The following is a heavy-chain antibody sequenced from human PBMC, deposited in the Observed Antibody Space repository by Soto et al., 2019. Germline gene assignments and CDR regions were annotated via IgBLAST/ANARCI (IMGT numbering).Heavy chain of an antibody. CDR2: IYYSGST. D-gene: IGHD6-19*01. J-gene: IGHJ4*02. CDR1: GGSISSGDYY. V-gene: IGHV4-30-4*01. CDR3: ARQELSGWNFDY. Sequence: SETLSLTCTVSGGSISSGDYYWSWIRQPPGKGLEWIGYIYYSGSTYYNPSLKSRVTISVDTSKNQFSLKLSSVTAADTAVYYCARQELSGWNFDYWGQGTLVTVSS.